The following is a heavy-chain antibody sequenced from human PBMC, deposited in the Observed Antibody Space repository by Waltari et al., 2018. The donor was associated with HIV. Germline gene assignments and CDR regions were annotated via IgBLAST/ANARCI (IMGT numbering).Heavy chain of an antibody. CDR3: AGRDGSGYRPFYFYAMDV. Sequence: VQLVQSGSEVKRHGSSVRVSGGTSRGSSSNYVVYWVRPAPGDGLQWMGNISPGFGTTNYAQEFRGRVSFTADESSNTVYMELTGLRIEDTALYYCAGRDGSGYRPFYFYAMDVWGRGTKVTVSS. CDR2: ISPGFGTT. D-gene: IGHD3-22*01. CDR1: RGSSSNYV. V-gene: IGHV1-69*15. J-gene: IGHJ6*02.